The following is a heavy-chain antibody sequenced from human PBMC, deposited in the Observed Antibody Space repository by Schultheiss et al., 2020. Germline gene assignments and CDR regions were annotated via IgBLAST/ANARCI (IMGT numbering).Heavy chain of an antibody. V-gene: IGHV3-23*01. Sequence: GGSLRLSCAASGFAVSDSYMSWVRQAPGKGLEWVSSISSSGSTIYYADSVKGRFTISRDNSKNTLYLQMNSLRAEDTAVYYCAKLTVGAYWGQGTLVTVSS. CDR1: GFAVSDSY. CDR3: AKLTVGAY. D-gene: IGHD3-10*01. CDR2: ISSSGSTI. J-gene: IGHJ4*02.